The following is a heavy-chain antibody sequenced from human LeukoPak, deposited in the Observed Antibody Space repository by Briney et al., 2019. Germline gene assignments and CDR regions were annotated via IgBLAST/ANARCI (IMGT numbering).Heavy chain of an antibody. CDR2: IYTSGST. CDR1: GGSISSYY. CDR3: ARVEERLFDGAFDI. Sequence: SETLSLTCTVSGGSISSYYWSWIRQPAGKGLEWIGRIYTSGSTNYNPSLKSRVTMSVDTSKNQFSLKLSSVTAADTAAYYCARVEERLFDGAFDIWGQGTMVTVSS. D-gene: IGHD3-22*01. V-gene: IGHV4-4*07. J-gene: IGHJ3*02.